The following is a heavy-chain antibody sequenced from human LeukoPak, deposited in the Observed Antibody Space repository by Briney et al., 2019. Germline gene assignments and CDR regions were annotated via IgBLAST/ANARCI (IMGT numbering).Heavy chain of an antibody. CDR2: IYYTGST. J-gene: IGHJ4*02. CDR1: GGSISSSNW. D-gene: IGHD1-26*01. V-gene: IGHV4-4*02. Sequence: PSETLSLTCAVSGGSISSSNWWSWVRQPPGKGLEWIGNIYYTGSTYYNVSLNSRVTISIDTSKNLFSLRLNSMTAADTAVYYCAKSGGYGLIDKWGQGTLVTVSS. CDR3: AKSGGYGLIDK.